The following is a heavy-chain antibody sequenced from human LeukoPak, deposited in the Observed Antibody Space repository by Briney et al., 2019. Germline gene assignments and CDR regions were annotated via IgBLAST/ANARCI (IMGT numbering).Heavy chain of an antibody. CDR3: ARNPCGDYCYYYYMDV. CDR2: IIPIFATA. V-gene: IGHV1-69*13. J-gene: IGHJ6*03. Sequence: ASVKVSCKASGGTFSSYAISWVRQAPGQGLEWMGGIIPIFATANYAQKFQGRVTITADESTSTAYMELSSLRSEDTAVYYCARNPCGDYCYYYYMDVWGKGTTVTVSS. CDR1: GGTFSSYA. D-gene: IGHD4-17*01.